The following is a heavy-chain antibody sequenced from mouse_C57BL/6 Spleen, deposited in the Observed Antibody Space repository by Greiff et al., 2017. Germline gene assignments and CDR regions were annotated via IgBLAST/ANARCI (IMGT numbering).Heavy chain of an antibody. CDR1: GYTFTDYY. CDR3: ARFTTGDY. Sequence: EVKLVESGPELVKPGASVKISCKASGYTFTDYYMNWVKQSHGKSLEWIGDINPNNGGTSYNQKFKGKATLTVDKSSSTAYMELRSLTSEDSAVYYCARFTTGDYWGQGTTLTVSS. J-gene: IGHJ2*01. V-gene: IGHV1-26*01. D-gene: IGHD1-1*01. CDR2: INPNNGGT.